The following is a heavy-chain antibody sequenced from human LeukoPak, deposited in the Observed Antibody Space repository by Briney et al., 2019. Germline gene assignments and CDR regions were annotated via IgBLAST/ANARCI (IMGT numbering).Heavy chain of an antibody. D-gene: IGHD3-10*01. J-gene: IGHJ5*02. CDR3: ARDGSGSYDNWFDP. CDR1: GYTFTSYY. Sequence: ASVKVSCKASGYTFTSYYMHWVRQAPGQGLEWMGWISAYNGNTKYAQKFQGRVTMTTDTSTSTAYMELRSLRSDDTAVYYCARDGSGSYDNWFDPWGQGTLVTVSS. V-gene: IGHV1-18*04. CDR2: ISAYNGNT.